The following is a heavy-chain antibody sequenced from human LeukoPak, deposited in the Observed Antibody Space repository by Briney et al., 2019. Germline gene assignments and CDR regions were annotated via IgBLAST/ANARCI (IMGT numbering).Heavy chain of an antibody. D-gene: IGHD2-2*01. CDR3: ARGAITRAYCSSTSCYRYYYGMDV. CDR2: INHSGST. Sequence: SETLSLTCAVYGGSFSGCYRSWIRQPPGKGLEWIGEINHSGSTNYNPSLKSRVTISVDTSKNQFSLKLSSVTAADTAVYYCARGAITRAYCSSTSCYRYYYGMDVWGQGTTVTVSS. J-gene: IGHJ6*02. V-gene: IGHV4-34*01. CDR1: GGSFSGCY.